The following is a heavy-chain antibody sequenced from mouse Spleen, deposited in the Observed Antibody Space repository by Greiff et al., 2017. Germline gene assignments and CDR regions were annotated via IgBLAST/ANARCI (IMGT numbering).Heavy chain of an antibody. CDR1: GFSLTSYG. D-gene: IGHD1-1*01. V-gene: IGHV2-6-1*01. J-gene: IGHJ4*01. Sequence: VQVVESGPGLVAPSQSLSITCTISGFSLTSYGVHWVRQPPGKGLEWLVVIWSDGSTTYNSALKSRLSISKDNSKSQVFLKMNSLQTDDTAMYYCARHLTTVDAMDYWGQGTSVTVSS. CDR2: IWSDGST. CDR3: ARHLTTVDAMDY.